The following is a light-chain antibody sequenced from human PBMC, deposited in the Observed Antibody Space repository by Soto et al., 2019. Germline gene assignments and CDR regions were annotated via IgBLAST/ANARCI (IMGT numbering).Light chain of an antibody. V-gene: IGKV3-15*01. CDR1: QSVSSN. CDR2: GAS. Sequence: EIVMTQSPATLSVSPGERATLSCRASQSVSSNLAWYQQKPGQAPRLLIYGASTRATGIPARFSGRGSGTEFNLTISSLQSEDFAVYYCQHYNNWPRTFGQGTKLEIK. J-gene: IGKJ2*01. CDR3: QHYNNWPRT.